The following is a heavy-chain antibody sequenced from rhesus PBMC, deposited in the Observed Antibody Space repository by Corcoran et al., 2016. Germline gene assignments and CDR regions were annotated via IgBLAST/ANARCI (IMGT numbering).Heavy chain of an antibody. CDR1: GASIRYYW. CDR2: INANGDST. D-gene: IGHD1-44*01. Sequence: QVQLQESGPGLVKPSETLSLTCAVSGASIRYYWWCWIRQPPGKGLEWIGEINANGDSTYYNPSLKSRVTISKDASKNQLSLRLNSVTAADTAVYYCAKDGSGNYVNSWGQGVVVTVSS. CDR3: AKDGSGNYVNS. J-gene: IGHJ6*01. V-gene: IGHV4-80*01.